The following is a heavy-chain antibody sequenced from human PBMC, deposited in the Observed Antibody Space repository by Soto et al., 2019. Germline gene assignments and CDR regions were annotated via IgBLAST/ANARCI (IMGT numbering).Heavy chain of an antibody. J-gene: IGHJ5*02. CDR1: GFSLSTSGVG. CDR3: AHRPRSLLRYFDSGCFDP. Sequence: SGPTLVNPTQPLTLTCTFSGFSLSTSGVGVGWIRQPPGKALEWLALIYWDDDKRYSPALKSRLTITKDTSQNQVVLTMTNMDPVDTATYYCAHRPRSLLRYFDSGCFDPWGQGTLVTVSS. V-gene: IGHV2-5*02. D-gene: IGHD3-9*01. CDR2: IYWDDDK.